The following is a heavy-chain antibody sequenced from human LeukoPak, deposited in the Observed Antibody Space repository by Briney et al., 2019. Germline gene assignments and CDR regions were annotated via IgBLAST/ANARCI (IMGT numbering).Heavy chain of an antibody. D-gene: IGHD2-15*01. Sequence: GGSLRLSCAASGFPLSSYAMSWVRQASGKGLEWVSATSSSDPGTYYADSVRGRFTISRDNSKNTLYLQLNSLRAEDTAVYYCARSMVVAATPGAFDIWGQGTMVTVSS. CDR1: GFPLSSYA. CDR3: ARSMVVAATPGAFDI. V-gene: IGHV3-23*01. CDR2: TSSSDPGT. J-gene: IGHJ3*02.